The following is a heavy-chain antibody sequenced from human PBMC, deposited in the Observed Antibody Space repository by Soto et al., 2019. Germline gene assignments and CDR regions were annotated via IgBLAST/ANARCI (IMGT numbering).Heavy chain of an antibody. Sequence: PGGSLRLSCAASGFTSSNYGMHWVRQAPGKGLEWVSVIANDGGDKKYANSVKGRFTISRENAKNTMYLQMNSLRAEDSAVYYCAKDLKVAAAGYFFDHWGQGTLVTVSS. D-gene: IGHD6-13*01. CDR1: GFTSSNYG. CDR3: AKDLKVAAAGYFFDH. J-gene: IGHJ4*02. CDR2: IANDGGDK. V-gene: IGHV3-30*18.